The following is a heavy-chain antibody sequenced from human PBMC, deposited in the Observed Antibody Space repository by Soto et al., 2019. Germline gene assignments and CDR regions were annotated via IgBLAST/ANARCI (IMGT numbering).Heavy chain of an antibody. CDR2: IYHSGST. V-gene: IGHV4-30-2*01. CDR3: VRGIFGVANWFAS. J-gene: IGHJ5*01. Sequence: SETLSLTCAVSGGSISSGGYSWSWIRQPPGKGLEWIGYIYHSGSTYYNPSLKSRGTISVDRSKNQFSLKLSSVTAADTAVYYCVRGIFGVANWFASWGQGTLVPVSS. D-gene: IGHD3-3*01. CDR1: GGSISSGGYS.